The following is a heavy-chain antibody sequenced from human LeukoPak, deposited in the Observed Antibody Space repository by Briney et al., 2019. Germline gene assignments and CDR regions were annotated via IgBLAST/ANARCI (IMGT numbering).Heavy chain of an antibody. CDR3: ARGSGVWEFDP. V-gene: IGHV4-34*01. D-gene: IGHD3-10*01. CDR1: GGSFSGYY. Sequence: SETLSLTCAVYGGSFSGYYWSWIRQPPGKGLEWIGTISYSGSTNYNPSLKSRLTISLDTSKNQFSLKLSSVTAADTAVYYCARGSGVWEFDPWGQGTLVTVSS. J-gene: IGHJ5*02. CDR2: ISYSGST.